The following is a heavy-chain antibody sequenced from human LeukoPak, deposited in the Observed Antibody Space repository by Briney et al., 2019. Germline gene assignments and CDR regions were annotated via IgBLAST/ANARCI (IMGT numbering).Heavy chain of an antibody. CDR2: ISWNSGSI. J-gene: IGHJ6*02. D-gene: IGHD2-2*01. CDR1: GFTFDDYA. V-gene: IGHV3-9*01. CDR3: AKAGPSYCSSTSCYGGHYYYGMDV. Sequence: PAGSLRLSCSASGFTFDDYAMHWVRQAPPKGVEGVSGISWNSGSIGYADSVKGRFTISRDNAKNSLYLQMTSLRAEDTALYYCAKAGPSYCSSTSCYGGHYYYGMDVWGQGTTVTVSS.